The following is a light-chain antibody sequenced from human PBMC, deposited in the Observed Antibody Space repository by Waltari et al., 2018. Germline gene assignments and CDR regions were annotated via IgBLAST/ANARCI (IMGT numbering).Light chain of an antibody. CDR2: DAS. J-gene: IGKJ5*01. CDR3: QQSGT. CDR1: QDIRNY. Sequence: DIQMTQSPSSLSASVGDRVPISCQASQDIRNYLNWYQHKPGKAPKLLIYDASNLKTGVPSRFTGRGSGTNFTFTINSLQPEDIATYYCQQSGTFGQGTRLEIK. V-gene: IGKV1-33*01.